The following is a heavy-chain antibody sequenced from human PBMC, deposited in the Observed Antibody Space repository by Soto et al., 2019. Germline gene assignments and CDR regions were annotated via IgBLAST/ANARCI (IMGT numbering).Heavy chain of an antibody. CDR1: GFTFSSYN. D-gene: IGHD1-7*01. Sequence: PGGSLRLSCAASGFTFSSYNMNWVRQAPGKGLEWISYISSSRTTYYIDSVKGRFTISRDNAENSLYLQMNNLRDEDTAVYYCARDSASATTRWFDPWGQGTLVTVSS. V-gene: IGHV3-48*02. CDR3: ARDSASATTRWFDP. CDR2: ISSSRTT. J-gene: IGHJ5*02.